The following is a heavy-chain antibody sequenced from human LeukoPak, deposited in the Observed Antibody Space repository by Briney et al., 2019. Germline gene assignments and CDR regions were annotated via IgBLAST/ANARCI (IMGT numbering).Heavy chain of an antibody. V-gene: IGHV3-7*01. Sequence: QSGGSLRLSCAASGFTFSSYWMSWVRQAPGKGLEWVANIKQDGSEKYYVDSVKGRFTISRDNAKNSLYLQMNSLRAEDTAVYYCARDGSGSSSWYRWWYYGMDVWGQGTTVTVSS. CDR1: GFTFSSYW. CDR2: IKQDGSEK. D-gene: IGHD6-13*01. CDR3: ARDGSGSSSWYRWWYYGMDV. J-gene: IGHJ6*02.